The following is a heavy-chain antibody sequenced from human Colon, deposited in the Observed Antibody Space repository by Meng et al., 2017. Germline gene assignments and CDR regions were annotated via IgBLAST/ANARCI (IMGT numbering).Heavy chain of an antibody. D-gene: IGHD4-17*01. V-gene: IGHV4-39*07. CDR3: ARLVTTVTTGNWFDP. CDR1: GASINIGSYY. CDR2: IHNSGKT. Sequence: HLHRQDSAPGLAKPSETLSLPCTVSGASINIGSYYWAWVRQAPGKGLEWIGSIHNSGKTYYNSSLKSRVTILVDTSKNQFSLKLTSVTAADTAVYLCARLVTTVTTGNWFDPWGQGTLVTVSS. J-gene: IGHJ5*02.